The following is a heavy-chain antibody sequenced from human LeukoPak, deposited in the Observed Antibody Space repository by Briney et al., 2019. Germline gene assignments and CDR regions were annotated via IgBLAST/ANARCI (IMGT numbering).Heavy chain of an antibody. CDR3: AGPTGLRGAYCSTNF. Sequence: GWSLTLSCAASGFAFRDYHMSWIHQAPGKGLEWAAYIRRRSYYTNYADSVRGRFTISQDNAKEQIYLQLNSLRSDHHADDYFAGPTGLRGAYCSTNFWGRGTLVSVSS. CDR2: IRRRSYYT. V-gene: IGHV3-11*03. D-gene: IGHD2-2*01. J-gene: IGHJ4*02. CDR1: GFAFRDYH.